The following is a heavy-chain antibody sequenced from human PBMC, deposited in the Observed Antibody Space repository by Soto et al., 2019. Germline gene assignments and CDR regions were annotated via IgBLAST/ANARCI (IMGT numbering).Heavy chain of an antibody. J-gene: IGHJ4*02. V-gene: IGHV5-51*01. CDR3: TRPQSSGCHDY. CDR2: INPADSDI. CDR1: GDKVVTPW. D-gene: IGHD3-22*01. Sequence: GQGVQISVECSGDKVVTPWSAWVRQMPGEGLEWMGIINPADSDIRYSPSFQCQVTISVDKSINTAYLQWSSLKASDTATYYCTRPQSSGCHDYWGQGTLVTGSS.